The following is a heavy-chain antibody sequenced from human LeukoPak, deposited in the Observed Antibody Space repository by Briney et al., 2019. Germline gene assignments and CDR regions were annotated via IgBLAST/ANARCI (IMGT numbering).Heavy chain of an antibody. CDR2: IYYSGST. J-gene: IGHJ6*02. CDR1: GGSISSGGYY. D-gene: IGHD6-6*01. V-gene: IGHV4-31*03. Sequence: PSETLSLTCTVSGGSISSGGYYWSWIRQHPGKGLEWIGYIYYSGSTYYNPSLKSRVTISVDTSKNQFSLKLSSVTAADTAVYYCARAGSSSSPLWYYYYYGMDVWGQGTTVTVSS. CDR3: ARAGSSSSPLWYYYYYGMDV.